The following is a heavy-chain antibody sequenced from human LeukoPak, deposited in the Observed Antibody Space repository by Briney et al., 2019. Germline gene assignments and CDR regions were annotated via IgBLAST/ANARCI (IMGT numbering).Heavy chain of an antibody. D-gene: IGHD3-16*01. V-gene: IGHV3-23*01. CDR3: ARDVNSLDY. CDR1: GFTFKNYA. CDR2: ISGSSGST. J-gene: IGHJ4*02. Sequence: GGSLRLSCAASGFTFKNYAMNWVRQAPGKGLEWVSSISGSSGSTYYADSVKGRFTISRDNAKNSLYLQMNSLRAEDTAVYYCARDVNSLDYWGQGTLVTVSS.